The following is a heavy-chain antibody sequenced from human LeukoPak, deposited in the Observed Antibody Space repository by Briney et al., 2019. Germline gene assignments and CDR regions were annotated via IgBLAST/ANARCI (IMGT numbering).Heavy chain of an antibody. CDR1: GGSISSSY. CDR2: IYYSGST. CDR3: ARQGPLTTAVTTRTNPFGY. V-gene: IGHV4-59*08. D-gene: IGHD4-11*01. Sequence: PSETLSLTCTVSGGSISSSYWSWIRQPPGKGLEWIGYIYYSGSTSYNPSLKSRVTISVDTSKNQFSLKLNSVTAADTAVYYCARQGPLTTAVTTRTNPFGYWGQGTLVTVSS. J-gene: IGHJ4*02.